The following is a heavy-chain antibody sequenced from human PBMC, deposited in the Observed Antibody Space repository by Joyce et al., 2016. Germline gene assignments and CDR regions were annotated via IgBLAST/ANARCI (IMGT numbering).Heavy chain of an antibody. Sequence: QVQLVQSGAEVKKPGASVKVSCKASGYTFTNFDINWVRQAPGQGLEWLGSMTPNSGNTSYAQNYQGKGTMTRDTSISTAYMGLSSLRSEDTAVYFCARNKYETGDFDFWGQGTPVTVSS. CDR3: ARNKYETGDFDF. CDR1: GYTFTNFD. V-gene: IGHV1-8*01. CDR2: MTPNSGNT. J-gene: IGHJ4*02. D-gene: IGHD1/OR15-1a*01.